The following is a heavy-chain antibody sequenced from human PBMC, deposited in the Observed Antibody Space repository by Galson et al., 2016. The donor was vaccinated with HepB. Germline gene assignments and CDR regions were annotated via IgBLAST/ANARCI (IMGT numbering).Heavy chain of an antibody. CDR3: ARVVGAVNYYYYGLDV. CDR1: GFSFSGYG. CDR2: IWFDGSKK. D-gene: IGHD4/OR15-4a*01. V-gene: IGHV3-33*01. Sequence: SLRLSCAASGFSFSGYGIHWVRQAPGKGLEWVAIIWFDGSKKYYTDSVKGRFIISRDNSKSMLYLQMNRLRVEDTAVYYCARVVGAVNYYYYGLDVWGQGTTFTVSS. J-gene: IGHJ6*02.